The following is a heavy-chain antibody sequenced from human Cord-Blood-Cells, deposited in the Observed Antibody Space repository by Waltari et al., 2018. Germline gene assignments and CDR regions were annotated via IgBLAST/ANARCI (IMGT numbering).Heavy chain of an antibody. CDR2: INPNRGGT. CDR1: GYTFTGYY. J-gene: IGHJ4*02. CDR3: ARDFCSSTSCYDY. D-gene: IGHD2-2*01. Sequence: QVQLVQSGAEVKKPGASVKVSCKASGYTFTGYYMHWVRQAPGQGLEWMGRINPNRGGTNDAQKFQGRVTMTRDTSISTAYMELSRLRSDDTAVYYCARDFCSSTSCYDYWGQGTLVTVSS. V-gene: IGHV1-2*06.